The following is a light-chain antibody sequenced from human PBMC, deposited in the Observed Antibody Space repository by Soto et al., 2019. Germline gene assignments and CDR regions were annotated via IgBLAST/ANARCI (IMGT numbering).Light chain of an antibody. V-gene: IGLV2-8*01. J-gene: IGLJ3*02. CDR2: EVN. Sequence: QSALTQPPSXXXXPGQSVTISCTGTSSDIGGYDYVSWYQQHPGKAPKLTIYEVNKRPSGVPDRFSGSKSGNTASLTVSGLQAEDEADYYCSSYAGSNNLVFAGGTKLTVL. CDR3: SSYAGSNNLV. CDR1: SSDIGGYDY.